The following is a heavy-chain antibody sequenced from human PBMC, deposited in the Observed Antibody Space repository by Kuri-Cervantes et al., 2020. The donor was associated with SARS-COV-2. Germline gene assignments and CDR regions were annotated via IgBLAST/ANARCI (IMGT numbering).Heavy chain of an antibody. D-gene: IGHD6-6*01. CDR3: ARHSSSSKEAYYGMDV. CDR2: INPNSGGT. V-gene: IGHV1-2*04. J-gene: IGHJ6*02. CDR1: GYTFTGYY. Sequence: GESLKISCKGSGYTFTGYYMHWVRQAPGQGLEWMGWINPNSGGTNYAQKFQGWVTMTRDTSISTAYMELSRLRSDDTAVYYCARHSSSSKEAYYGMDVWGQGTTVTVSS.